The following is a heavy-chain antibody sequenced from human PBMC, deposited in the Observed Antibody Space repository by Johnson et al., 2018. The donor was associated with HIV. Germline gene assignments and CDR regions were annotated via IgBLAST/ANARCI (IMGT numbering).Heavy chain of an antibody. CDR3: ARENYRRRDAFDG. D-gene: IGHD1-7*01. J-gene: IGHJ3*01. CDR1: GFTFSSYC. Sequence: VQLVESGGGVAQPGRSLRLSCAASGFTFSSYCMHWVRQAPGKGLEWVAVISYDGSNKYYVDSVKGRFTISRDNSKNTLYLQMNSLRPEDTAVYYCARENYRRRDAFDGWGQGTVVIVSS. CDR2: ISYDGSNK. V-gene: IGHV3-30*03.